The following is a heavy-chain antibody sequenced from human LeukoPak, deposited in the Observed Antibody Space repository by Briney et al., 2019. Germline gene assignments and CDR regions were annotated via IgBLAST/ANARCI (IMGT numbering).Heavy chain of an antibody. Sequence: EASVKVSCKASGYTFTSYGISWVRQAPGQGLEWMGWISAYNGNTNYAQKLQGRVTMTTDTSTSTAYMELRSLRSDDTAVYYCARVIEYSSSSEYYYYYYMDVWGKGTTVTVSS. CDR2: ISAYNGNT. CDR1: GYTFTSYG. CDR3: ARVIEYSSSSEYYYYYYMDV. J-gene: IGHJ6*03. D-gene: IGHD6-6*01. V-gene: IGHV1-18*01.